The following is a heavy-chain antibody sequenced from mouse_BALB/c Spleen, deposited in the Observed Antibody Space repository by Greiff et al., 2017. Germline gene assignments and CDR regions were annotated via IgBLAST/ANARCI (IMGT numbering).Heavy chain of an antibody. D-gene: IGHD1-1*01. J-gene: IGHJ4*01. Sequence: EVKLVESGGGLVQPGGSMKLSCVASGFTFSNYWMNWVRQSPEKGLEWVAEIRLKSNNYATHYAESVKGRFTISRDDSKSSVYLQMNNLRAEDTGIYYCLIYYYGSSYEDAMDYWGQGTSVTVSS. V-gene: IGHV6-6*02. CDR2: IRLKSNNYAT. CDR1: GFTFSNYW. CDR3: LIYYYGSSYEDAMDY.